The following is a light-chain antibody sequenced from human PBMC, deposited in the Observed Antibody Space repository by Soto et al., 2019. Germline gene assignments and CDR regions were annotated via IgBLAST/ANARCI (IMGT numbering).Light chain of an antibody. Sequence: DIQLTQSPSFLSASVGDGVSITCRASQGISSYLAWYQLKPGKAPKLLISTASTLQSGVPSRFSGSGSGTEFTLTISSLQPEDFATYYCQQLDNYPRTFGQGTKVVIK. CDR2: TAS. CDR1: QGISSY. V-gene: IGKV1-9*01. CDR3: QQLDNYPRT. J-gene: IGKJ1*01.